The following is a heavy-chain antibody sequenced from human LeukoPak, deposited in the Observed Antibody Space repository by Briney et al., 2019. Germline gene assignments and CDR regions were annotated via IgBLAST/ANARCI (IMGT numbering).Heavy chain of an antibody. CDR1: GYTFTSYD. J-gene: IGHJ4*02. D-gene: IGHD3-10*01. V-gene: IGHV1-8*01. CDR2: MNPNSRNT. CDR3: ATQGGSGSYAFDN. Sequence: ASVKVSCKASGYTFTSYDINWVRQATGQGLEWMGWMNPNSRNTGYAQKFQGRVTMTRNTSISTAYLDLSSLRSEDTAVYYCATQGGSGSYAFDNWGQGTLVTVSS.